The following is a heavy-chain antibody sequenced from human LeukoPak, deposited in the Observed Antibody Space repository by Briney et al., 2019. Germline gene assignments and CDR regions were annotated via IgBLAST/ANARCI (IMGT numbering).Heavy chain of an antibody. J-gene: IGHJ4*02. V-gene: IGHV4-59*01. Sequence: SETLSLTCTVSGGSISSYYWSWIRQPPGKGLEWIGYIYYGGSTNYNPSLKSRVTISVDTSKNQFSLKLSSVTAADTAVYYCARDSRTMVRGVIIYYFDYWGQGTLVTVSS. CDR3: ARDSRTMVRGVIIYYFDY. D-gene: IGHD3-10*01. CDR1: GGSISSYY. CDR2: IYYGGST.